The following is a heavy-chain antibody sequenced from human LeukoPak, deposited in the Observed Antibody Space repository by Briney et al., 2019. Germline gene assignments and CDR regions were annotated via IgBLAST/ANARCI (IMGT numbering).Heavy chain of an antibody. V-gene: IGHV4-39*07. Sequence: SETLSLTCTVSGGSISSSSYYWGWIRQPPGKGLEWIGSIYYSGSTYYNPSLKSRVTISVDTSKNQFSLMLSSVTAADTAVYYCARVRRTGYSGSYSHFDYWGQGTLVTVSS. CDR3: ARVRRTGYSGSYSHFDY. CDR1: GGSISSSSYY. D-gene: IGHD1-26*01. J-gene: IGHJ4*02. CDR2: IYYSGST.